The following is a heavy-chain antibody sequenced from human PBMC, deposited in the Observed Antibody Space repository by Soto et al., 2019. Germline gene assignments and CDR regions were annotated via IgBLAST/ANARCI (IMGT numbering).Heavy chain of an antibody. CDR2: IYYSGST. CDR1: GGSISSGDYY. V-gene: IGHV4-30-4*01. CDR3: ARDHVVLVPAAMSYYYYGMDV. J-gene: IGHJ6*02. Sequence: QVQLQESGPGLVKPSQTLSLTCTVSGGSISSGDYYWSWIRQPPGKGLEWIGYIYYSGSTYYNPSLKSRVTISVDTSKNQFSLKLSSVTAADTAVYYCARDHVVLVPAAMSYYYYGMDVWGQGTTVTVSS. D-gene: IGHD2-2*01.